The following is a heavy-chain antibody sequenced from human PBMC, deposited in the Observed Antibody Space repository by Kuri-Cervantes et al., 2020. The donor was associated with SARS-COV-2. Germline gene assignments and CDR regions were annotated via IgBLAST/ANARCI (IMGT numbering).Heavy chain of an antibody. V-gene: IGHV3-30-3*01. J-gene: IGHJ6*02. CDR1: GFTFSTYA. Sequence: GGSLRLSCAASGFTFSTYAMHWVRQAPGKGLEWVAIISYDGSNKYFADSVKGRFTISRDNSKNTLYLQMNSLRAEDTAMYYCARGWGGYCSSTSCYHYYYGMDVWGQGTTVTVSS. CDR2: ISYDGSNK. CDR3: ARGWGGYCSSTSCYHYYYGMDV. D-gene: IGHD2-2*01.